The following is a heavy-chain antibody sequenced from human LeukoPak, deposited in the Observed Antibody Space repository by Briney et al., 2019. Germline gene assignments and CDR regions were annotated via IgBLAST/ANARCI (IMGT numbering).Heavy chain of an antibody. Sequence: ASLKVSCKASGGTFSSYTISWVRQAPGQGLEWMRRIIPILGIANYAQKFQGRVTITADKSTSTAYMELSSLRSEDTAVYYCARSPLLHGYIYGENWFDPWGQGTMVTVSS. J-gene: IGHJ5*02. CDR2: IIPILGIA. CDR1: GGTFSSYT. CDR3: ARSPLLHGYIYGENWFDP. V-gene: IGHV1-69*02. D-gene: IGHD5-18*01.